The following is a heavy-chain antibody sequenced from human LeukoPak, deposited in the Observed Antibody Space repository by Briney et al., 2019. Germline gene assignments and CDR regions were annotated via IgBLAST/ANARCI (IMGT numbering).Heavy chain of an antibody. Sequence: ASETLSLTCTVSGGSISTYYWSWIRQPPGKGLEWIGYISYTVTSNYNPSLKSRVTISVDTSKNQFSLKLSSVTAADTAVHYCARVGDWNDLVYWGQGTLVTVSS. D-gene: IGHD1-1*01. CDR3: ARVGDWNDLVY. V-gene: IGHV4-59*01. J-gene: IGHJ4*02. CDR2: ISYTVTS. CDR1: GGSISTYY.